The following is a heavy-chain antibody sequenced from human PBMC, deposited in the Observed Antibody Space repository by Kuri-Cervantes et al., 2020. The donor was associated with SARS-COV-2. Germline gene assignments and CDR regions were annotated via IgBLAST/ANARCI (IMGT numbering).Heavy chain of an antibody. D-gene: IGHD6-13*01. CDR2: IWYDGSNK. V-gene: IGHV3-33*01. J-gene: IGHJ6*02. CDR1: GFTFSSYG. Sequence: GESLKISCAASGFTFSSYGMHWVRQAPGKGLEWVAVIWYDGSNKYYADSVKGRFTISRDNSKNTLYLQMNSLRAEDTAVYYCATDSSSWLSYGMDVWGQGTTVTVSS. CDR3: ATDSSSWLSYGMDV.